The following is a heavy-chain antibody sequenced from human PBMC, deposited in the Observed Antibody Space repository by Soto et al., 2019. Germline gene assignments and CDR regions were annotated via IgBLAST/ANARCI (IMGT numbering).Heavy chain of an antibody. J-gene: IGHJ6*02. V-gene: IGHV3-30-3*01. D-gene: IGHD2-2*01. CDR3: AREGPADIVVVPAAHPTYYYYGMDV. Sequence: GGSLRLSCAASDFTFSKFDMHWVRQAPGKGLEWVAVISYDGNNKYYADSVKGRFSISRDNSKNTLYLQMNSLRAEDTAVYYCAREGPADIVVVPAAHPTYYYYGMDVWGQGTTVTVSS. CDR2: ISYDGNNK. CDR1: DFTFSKFD.